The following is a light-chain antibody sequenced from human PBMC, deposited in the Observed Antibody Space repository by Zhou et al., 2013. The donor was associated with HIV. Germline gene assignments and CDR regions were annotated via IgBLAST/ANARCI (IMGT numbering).Light chain of an antibody. CDR1: QSIDNY. Sequence: DIQVTQSPSSLSASVGDRVTISCRSSQSIDNYLNWYQQRPGKAPKLLIYTASSLQSGVPSRFSGSGSGTDFTLTISSLKLEDFATYFCQQSYSTPLSFGGGTKVEIK. CDR3: QQSYSTPLS. J-gene: IGKJ4*01. CDR2: TAS. V-gene: IGKV1-39*01.